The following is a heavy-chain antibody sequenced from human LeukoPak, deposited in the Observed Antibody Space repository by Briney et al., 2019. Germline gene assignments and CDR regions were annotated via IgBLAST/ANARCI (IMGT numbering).Heavy chain of an antibody. CDR2: ISGSGDNT. D-gene: IGHD3-22*01. V-gene: IGHV3-23*01. Sequence: GGSLRLSRAASGFTFSSYAMSWVRQAPGKGLEWVSGISGSGDNTYYADSVKGRFTISRDNSKNTLYVQVNSLGTEDTAAYYCAKGSYYDSSGSFYFDYWGQGTLVTASS. CDR3: AKGSYYDSSGSFYFDY. CDR1: GFTFSSYA. J-gene: IGHJ4*02.